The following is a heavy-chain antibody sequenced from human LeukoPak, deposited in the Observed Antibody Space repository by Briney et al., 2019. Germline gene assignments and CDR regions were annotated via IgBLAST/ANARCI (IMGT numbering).Heavy chain of an antibody. CDR2: ISGSSPTI. CDR3: ARGFSNSGAGDYFDY. D-gene: IGHD4-11*01. CDR1: GFTFSDYY. J-gene: IGHJ4*02. V-gene: IGHV3-11*04. Sequence: GGSLRLSCAAFGFTFSDYYMGWVRQAPGKGLEWVSYISGSSPTIFDADSVKGRFTISRDNAKNSLYLQMDSLRAEDTAVYYCARGFSNSGAGDYFDYWGQGNLVTVSS.